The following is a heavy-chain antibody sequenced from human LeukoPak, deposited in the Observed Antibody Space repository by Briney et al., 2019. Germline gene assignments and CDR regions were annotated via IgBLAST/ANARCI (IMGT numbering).Heavy chain of an antibody. V-gene: IGHV1-2*02. CDR3: ARNWDWYFDL. Sequence: ASVKVSCKASGGTFSSYAISWVRQAPGQGLEWMGWINPNSGGTNYAQKFQGRVTVTRDTSISTAYMELGRLRSDDTAVYYCARNWDWYFDLWGRGTLVTVSS. J-gene: IGHJ2*01. CDR2: INPNSGGT. D-gene: IGHD3-16*01. CDR1: GGTFSSYA.